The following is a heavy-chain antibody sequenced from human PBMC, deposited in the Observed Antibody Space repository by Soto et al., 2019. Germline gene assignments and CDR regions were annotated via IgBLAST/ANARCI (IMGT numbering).Heavy chain of an antibody. J-gene: IGHJ3*02. CDR1: GGSISSYY. Sequence: SETLSLTCTVSGGSISSYYWSWIRQPPGKGLEWIGYIYYSGSTNYNPSLKSRVTISVDTSKNQFSLKLSSVTAADTAVYYCARGGLWWWRDAFDIWGQGPMVSVSS. D-gene: IGHD2-21*01. CDR2: IYYSGST. CDR3: ARGGLWWWRDAFDI. V-gene: IGHV4-59*01.